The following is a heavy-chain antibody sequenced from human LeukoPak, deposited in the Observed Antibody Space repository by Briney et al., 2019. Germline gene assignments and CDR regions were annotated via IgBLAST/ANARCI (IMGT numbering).Heavy chain of an antibody. D-gene: IGHD6-13*01. J-gene: IGHJ4*02. CDR1: GFTFSSYA. V-gene: IGHV3-23*01. CDR3: ARESDQSYSSTCFDY. CDR2: ISGSGGST. Sequence: GGSLRLSCAASGFTFSSYAMSWVRQAPGKGLEWVSAISGSGGSTYYADSVKGRFTISRDNSKNTLSLQMISLRAEDTAVFYCARESDQSYSSTCFDYWGQGTLVTVSS.